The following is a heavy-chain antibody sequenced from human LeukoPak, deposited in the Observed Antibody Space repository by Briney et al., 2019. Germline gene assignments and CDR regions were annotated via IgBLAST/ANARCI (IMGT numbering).Heavy chain of an antibody. CDR1: GFALNNYV. D-gene: IGHD6-19*01. Sequence: GGSLRLSCAASGFALNNYVMRWVRQAPGRGLEWVSSIGGSGGSAYYADSVRGRFTMSRDNSKNTLYLQMNSLRAEDTAVYLCAKEGHSSVSYVILCFFDYWGQGTLVTVSS. J-gene: IGHJ4*02. V-gene: IGHV3-23*01. CDR3: AKEGHSSVSYVILCFFDY. CDR2: IGGSGGSA.